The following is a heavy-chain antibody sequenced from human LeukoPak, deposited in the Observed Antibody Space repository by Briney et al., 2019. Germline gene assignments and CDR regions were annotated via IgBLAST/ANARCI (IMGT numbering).Heavy chain of an antibody. CDR2: FDPEDGET. Sequence: ASVKVSCKVSGYTLTELSMHWVRQAPGKGLEWMGGFDPEDGETIYAQKFQGRVTMTEDTSTDTAYMELSSLRSEDTAAYYCATEIINYDFWSLGYWGQGTLVTVSS. D-gene: IGHD3-3*01. V-gene: IGHV1-24*01. CDR3: ATEIINYDFWSLGY. CDR1: GYTLTELS. J-gene: IGHJ4*02.